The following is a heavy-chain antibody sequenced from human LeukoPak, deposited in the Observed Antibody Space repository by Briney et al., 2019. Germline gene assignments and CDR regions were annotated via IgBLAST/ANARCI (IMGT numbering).Heavy chain of an antibody. CDR3: ARVRGRYSSSESGY. Sequence: ASVKVSCKASGYTFNANYIHWVRQAPGQGLGWMGWINPNSGETNYSQKFQGRVIVTRDTSISTAYMELSRLRSDDTAVYYCARVRGRYSSSESGYWGQGTLVTVSS. CDR2: INPNSGET. CDR1: GYTFNANY. J-gene: IGHJ4*02. V-gene: IGHV1-2*02. D-gene: IGHD6-13*01.